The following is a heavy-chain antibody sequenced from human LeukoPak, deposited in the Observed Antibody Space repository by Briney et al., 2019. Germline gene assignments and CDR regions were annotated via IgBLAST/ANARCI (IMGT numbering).Heavy chain of an antibody. V-gene: IGHV4-39*01. D-gene: IGHD7-27*01. CDR3: ASYSPQLGRRRVDGYKWFDP. J-gene: IGHJ5*02. CDR1: GDSISSSTDY. Sequence: PSETLSLTCTVSGDSISSSTDYRGWIRQPPGKGLEWIGSVYYTGSTYYNPSLKSRVTISVDTSKNQFSLKLSSVTAADTAVYYCASYSPQLGRRRVDGYKWFDPWGQGTLVTVSS. CDR2: VYYTGST.